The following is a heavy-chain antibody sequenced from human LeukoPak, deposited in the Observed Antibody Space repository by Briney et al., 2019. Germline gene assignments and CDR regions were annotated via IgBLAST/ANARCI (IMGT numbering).Heavy chain of an antibody. CDR1: GFTFSSYW. D-gene: IGHD3-22*01. CDR2: IKQDGSEK. Sequence: PGGSLRLSCAASGFTFSSYWMSWVRQAPGKGLEWVANIKQDGSEKYYVDSVKGRFTISRDNAKNSLYLQMNSLRAEDTAVYYCARGLGYYYDSSGYYYPFDYWGQGTLVTVSS. V-gene: IGHV3-7*01. J-gene: IGHJ4*02. CDR3: ARGLGYYYDSSGYYYPFDY.